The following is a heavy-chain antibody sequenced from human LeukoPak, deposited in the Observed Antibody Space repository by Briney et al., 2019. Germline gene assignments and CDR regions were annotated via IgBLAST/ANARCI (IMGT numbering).Heavy chain of an antibody. CDR3: ARDRITDFWSGYYTNYFDY. D-gene: IGHD3-3*01. CDR1: GFTFSSYS. V-gene: IGHV3-21*01. J-gene: IGHJ4*02. CDR2: ISSSSSYI. Sequence: PGGSLRLSCAASGFTFSSYSMNWVRQAPGKGLEWVSSISSSSSYIYYADSVKGRFTISRDNAKNSLYLQMNSLRADDTAVYYCARDRITDFWSGYYTNYFDYWGQGTLVTVSS.